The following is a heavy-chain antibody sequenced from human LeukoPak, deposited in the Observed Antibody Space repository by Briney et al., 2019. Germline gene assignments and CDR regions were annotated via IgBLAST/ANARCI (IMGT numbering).Heavy chain of an antibody. CDR1: GFTFSSYG. J-gene: IGHJ4*02. V-gene: IGHV3-30*02. D-gene: IGHD3-3*01. CDR2: IRLDGSNK. Sequence: GGSLRLSCAASGFTFSSYGMHWVRQAPGKGLEWVAFIRLDGSNKDYADSVKGRFTISRDNSKNTLDLQMNSLRAEDTAVYYCARALHYDFWSGYYFDYWGQGTLVTVSS. CDR3: ARALHYDFWSGYYFDY.